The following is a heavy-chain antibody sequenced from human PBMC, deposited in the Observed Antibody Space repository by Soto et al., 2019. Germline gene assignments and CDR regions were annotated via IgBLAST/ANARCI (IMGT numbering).Heavy chain of an antibody. Sequence: GGSLRLSCAASGFTFSGAAMHWVRQASGKGLEWVGRVRSKDYKYATEYAESVKGRFTISRDESKNTAYLQMNTLKTEDTAVYYCARQDPITAVENDALDIWGQGTMVTVSS. V-gene: IGHV3-73*01. CDR3: ARQDPITAVENDALDI. J-gene: IGHJ3*02. D-gene: IGHD3-10*01. CDR1: GFTFSGAA. CDR2: VRSKDYKYAT.